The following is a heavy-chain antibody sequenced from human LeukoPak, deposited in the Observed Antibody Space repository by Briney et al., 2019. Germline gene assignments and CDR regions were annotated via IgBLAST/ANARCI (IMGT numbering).Heavy chain of an antibody. V-gene: IGHV3-43*02. J-gene: IGHJ4*02. D-gene: IGHD5-18*01. CDR3: AKDIGERGYKDY. CDR1: GFTFSSCS. Sequence: GGSLRLSCAASGFTFSSCSMNWVRQAPGKGLEWVSLISGDGGTTFYADSVKGRFTISRDNSKNFLYLQMNSLRTEDTAFYYCAKDIGERGYKDYWGQGTLVTVSS. CDR2: ISGDGGTT.